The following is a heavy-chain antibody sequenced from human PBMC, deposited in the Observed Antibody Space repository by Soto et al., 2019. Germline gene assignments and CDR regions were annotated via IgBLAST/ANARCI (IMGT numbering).Heavy chain of an antibody. CDR1: GGSLSSSSYY. CDR2: IYYSGST. Sequence: SDTLSLTCTVSGGSLSSSSYYWGWIRQPPGKGLEWIGSIYYSGSTYYNPSLKSRVTISVDTSKNQFSLKLSSVTAADTAVYYCARLESAVTPDYWGQGTLVNVSS. D-gene: IGHD4-17*01. V-gene: IGHV4-39*01. CDR3: ARLESAVTPDY. J-gene: IGHJ4*02.